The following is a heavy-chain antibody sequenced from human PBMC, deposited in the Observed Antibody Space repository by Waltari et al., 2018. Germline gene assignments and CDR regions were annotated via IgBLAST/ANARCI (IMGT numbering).Heavy chain of an antibody. Sequence: EVQLLESGGGLVQPGGSLRLSCEASGFTFSNYAMSWVRQAPGKGLGWVSGSTGNVENTYYAGSVKGRFTISRDNSKNTLSLQMNSLRDDDTAVYSCAKNANANYINWFDPWGQGTLVTVSS. CDR3: AKNANANYINWFDP. D-gene: IGHD1-7*01. CDR1: GFTFSNYA. V-gene: IGHV3-23*01. J-gene: IGHJ5*02. CDR2: STGNVENT.